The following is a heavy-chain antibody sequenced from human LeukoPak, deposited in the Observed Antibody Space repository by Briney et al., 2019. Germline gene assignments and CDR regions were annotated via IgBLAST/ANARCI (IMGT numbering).Heavy chain of an antibody. CDR3: ARVGAGSYSLYY. CDR2: ISAYNGNT. Sequence: SVNVSCKASGYTFTSYGISWVRQPPGQRLEWMRCISAYNGNTNYAQKLQGRVTMTTDTSTSTAYMELRSLRSDSTAAYYCARVGAGSYSLYYWGPGTLVTVSS. D-gene: IGHD3-10*01. CDR1: GYTFTSYG. J-gene: IGHJ4*02. V-gene: IGHV1-18*01.